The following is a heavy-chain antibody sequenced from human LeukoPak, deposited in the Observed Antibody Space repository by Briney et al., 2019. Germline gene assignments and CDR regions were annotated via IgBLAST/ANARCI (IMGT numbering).Heavy chain of an antibody. J-gene: IGHJ3*02. CDR1: GYTFTGYY. CDR2: INPNSGGT. CDR3: ARVLNIAVAAFDAFDI. Sequence: ASVMVSCKASGYTFTGYYMHWVRQAPGQGLEWMGWINPNSGGTNYAQKFQGRVTMTRDTSISTAYMELSRLRSDDTAVYYCARVLNIAVAAFDAFDIWGQGTMVTVSS. V-gene: IGHV1-2*02. D-gene: IGHD6-19*01.